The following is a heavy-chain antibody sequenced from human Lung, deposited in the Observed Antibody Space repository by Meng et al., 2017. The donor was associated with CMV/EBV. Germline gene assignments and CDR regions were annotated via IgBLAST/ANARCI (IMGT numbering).Heavy chain of an antibody. J-gene: IGHJ4*02. V-gene: IGHV3-21*01. D-gene: IGHD6-19*01. Sequence: GESLKISCAASGFNFRTYSMNWVRQAPGKGLEWVSSISSSTYIYYADSVKGRFTISRDNAKNSLYLQMNSLRAEDTAVYYCARETGSSGWYGPAYWGQGTLVTVSS. CDR2: ISSSTYI. CDR3: ARETGSSGWYGPAY. CDR1: GFNFRTYS.